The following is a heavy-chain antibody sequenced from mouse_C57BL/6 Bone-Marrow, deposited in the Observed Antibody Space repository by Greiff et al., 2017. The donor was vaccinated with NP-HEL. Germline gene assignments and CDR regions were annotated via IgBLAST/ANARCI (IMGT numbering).Heavy chain of an antibody. V-gene: IGHV5-12*01. CDR1: GFTFSDYY. D-gene: IGHD1-1*01. Sequence: DVKLVESGGGLVQPGGSLKLSCAASGFTFSDYYMYWVRQTPEKRLEWVAYISNGGGSTYYPDTVKGRFTISRDNAKNTLYLQMSRLKSEDTAMYYCARHEDYYGSSSAMDYWGQGTSVTVSS. J-gene: IGHJ4*01. CDR2: ISNGGGST. CDR3: ARHEDYYGSSSAMDY.